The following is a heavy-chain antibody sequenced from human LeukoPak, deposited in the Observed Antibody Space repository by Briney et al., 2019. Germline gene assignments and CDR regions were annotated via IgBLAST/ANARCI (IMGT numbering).Heavy chain of an antibody. V-gene: IGHV1-2*02. CDR2: INPNSGGT. CDR1: GYTFTGYY. CDR3: ASGCSSTSCYEYYFDY. Sequence: ASVKASCKASGYTFTGYYMHWVRQAPGQGLEWMGWINPNSGGTNYAQEFQGRVTMTRDTSISTAYMELSRLRSDDTAVYYCASGCSSTSCYEYYFDYWGQGTLVTVSS. J-gene: IGHJ4*02. D-gene: IGHD2-2*01.